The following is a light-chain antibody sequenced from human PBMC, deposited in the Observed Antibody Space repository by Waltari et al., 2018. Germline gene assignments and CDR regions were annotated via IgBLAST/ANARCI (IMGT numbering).Light chain of an antibody. CDR2: GAS. Sequence: ELVLTQSPGTLSLYPGERGTLSCRASQRVSSSYLAWDQQTPGQAPRLLSNGASSRATGIPDRFSGCGSGTDFTITISRLEPEDFAVYYCPQYGSGAYNFSQGTTLAMK. J-gene: IGKJ2*01. CDR3: PQYGSGAYN. V-gene: IGKV3-20*01. CDR1: QRVSSSY.